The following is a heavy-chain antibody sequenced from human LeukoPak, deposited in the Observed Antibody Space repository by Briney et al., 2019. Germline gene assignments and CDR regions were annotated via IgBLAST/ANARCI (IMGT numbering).Heavy chain of an antibody. CDR1: GFTFSSYA. V-gene: IGHV3-23*01. Sequence: GGSLRLSCAASGFTFSSYAMSWVRQAPGKGLEWVSAISGSGGSTYYADSVKGRFTISRDNSKNTLYLQMNSLRAEDTAVYYCARAETYYYDSSGYYHDYWGQGTLVTVSS. CDR3: ARAETYYYDSSGYYHDY. J-gene: IGHJ4*02. CDR2: ISGSGGST. D-gene: IGHD3-22*01.